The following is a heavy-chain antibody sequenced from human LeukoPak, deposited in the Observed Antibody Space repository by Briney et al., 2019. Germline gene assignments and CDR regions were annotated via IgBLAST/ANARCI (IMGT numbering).Heavy chain of an antibody. D-gene: IGHD2-2*01. V-gene: IGHV1-46*01. CDR3: ARDGPTAAPFDY. CDR1: GYRLTSHD. Sequence: ASVKVSCKASGYRLTSHDMHWVRQAPGQGLEWMGIINPSGGSTSCAQRFQGRVAMTRDTSTTTVYMEVNSLTSEDTAVYFCARDGPTAAPFDYWGQGTLVTVSS. J-gene: IGHJ4*02. CDR2: INPSGGST.